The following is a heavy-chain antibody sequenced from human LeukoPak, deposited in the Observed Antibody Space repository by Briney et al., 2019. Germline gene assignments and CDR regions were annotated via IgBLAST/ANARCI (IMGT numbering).Heavy chain of an antibody. CDR1: GFXFSSHG. V-gene: IGHV3-30*18. Sequence: PGGSLRLSCAASGFXFSSHGMHWVRQAPGKGQEWVAVTSYDGSNKYYADSVKGRFTISRDNSKNTLYLQMNSLRAEDTAVYFCAKAAYSSSWYLGSFDYWGQGTLVTVSS. CDR2: TSYDGSNK. J-gene: IGHJ4*02. CDR3: AKAAYSSSWYLGSFDY. D-gene: IGHD6-13*01.